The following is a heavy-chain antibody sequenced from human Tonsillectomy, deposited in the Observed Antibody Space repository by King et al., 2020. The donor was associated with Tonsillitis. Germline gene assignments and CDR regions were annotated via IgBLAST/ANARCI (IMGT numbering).Heavy chain of an antibody. J-gene: IGHJ4*02. D-gene: IGHD1-26*01. CDR3: AKDWTPFVGRGATPAD. Sequence: VQLVGSGGGVVQPGGSLRLSCAASGFTFSTFGMHWVRQAPGKGLKWVAFIRFDGINKYYADSVKGRFTISRDNSKNTLYLQMNSLRPEDTAVYYCAKDWTPFVGRGATPADWGQGTLVTVSS. V-gene: IGHV3-30*02. CDR2: IRFDGINK. CDR1: GFTFSTFG.